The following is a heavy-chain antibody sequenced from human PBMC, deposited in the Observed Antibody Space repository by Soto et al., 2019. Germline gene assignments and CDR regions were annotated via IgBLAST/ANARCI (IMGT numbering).Heavy chain of an antibody. J-gene: IGHJ5*02. CDR1: GSTFSNND. CDR2: TRVSGDTT. D-gene: IGHD6-19*01. V-gene: IGHV3-23*01. Sequence: GGSLRLSCAASGSTFSNNDMSWVRQAPGKGLEWVSATRVSGDTTYYADPVKGRFTTSRDNSKNTLYLQMNTLRAENTAVYYCAKNRNTGVAGTSCWFGPWGQGTLVTVSS. CDR3: AKNRNTGVAGTSCWFGP.